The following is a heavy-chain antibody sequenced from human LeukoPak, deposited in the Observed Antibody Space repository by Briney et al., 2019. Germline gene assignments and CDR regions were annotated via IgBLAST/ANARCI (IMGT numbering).Heavy chain of an antibody. V-gene: IGHV3-23*01. J-gene: IGHJ4*02. CDR2: ISGSGGST. CDR3: AKRPSYSSSWYAFDY. D-gene: IGHD6-13*01. CDR1: GFTFSSYA. Sequence: GGSLRLSCAASGFTFSSYAMSWVRQAPGKGLEWVSAISGSGGSTYYAGSVKGRFTISRDNSKNTLYLQMNSLRAEDTAVYYCAKRPSYSSSWYAFDYWGQGTLVTVSS.